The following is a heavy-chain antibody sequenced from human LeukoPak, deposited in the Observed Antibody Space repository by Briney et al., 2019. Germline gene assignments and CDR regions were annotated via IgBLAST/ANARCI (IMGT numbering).Heavy chain of an antibody. CDR2: IIPIFGTA. V-gene: IGHV1-69*13. CDR1: GGTFSSYA. J-gene: IGHJ4*02. CDR3: ARDIEYYYGSGSDY. D-gene: IGHD3-10*01. Sequence: SVKVSCKASGGTFSSYAISWVRQAPGQGLEWMGGIIPIFGTANYAQKFQGRVTITADESTSTAYMELSSLRSEDTAVYYCARDIEYYYGSGSDYWGQGTLVTVSS.